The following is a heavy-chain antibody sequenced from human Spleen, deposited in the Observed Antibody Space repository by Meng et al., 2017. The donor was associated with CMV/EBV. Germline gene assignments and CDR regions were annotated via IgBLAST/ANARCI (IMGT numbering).Heavy chain of an antibody. Sequence: GSLRLSCTVSGGSITSYYWSWIRQPPGKGLEWIGYIYYSGNTNYNPSLKSRVTISVDTSKNHFSLKLRSVTAADSAVHYCARIEGTGTIDYWGQGTLVTVSS. J-gene: IGHJ4*02. V-gene: IGHV4-59*01. D-gene: IGHD1-1*01. CDR1: GGSITSYY. CDR3: ARIEGTGTIDY. CDR2: IYYSGNT.